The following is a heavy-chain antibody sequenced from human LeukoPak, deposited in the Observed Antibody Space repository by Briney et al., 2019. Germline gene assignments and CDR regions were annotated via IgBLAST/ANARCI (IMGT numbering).Heavy chain of an antibody. J-gene: IGHJ4*02. CDR3: ARALSSSSDFDC. CDR1: GGSISSYY. D-gene: IGHD6-6*01. Sequence: SETLSLTCTVSGGSISSYYWSWIRQPPGKGLEWIGRIYTGGSTNYNPSLKSRVTMSVDTSKNQFSLKLSSVTAADTAVYYCARALSSSSDFDCWGQGTLVTVSS. CDR2: IYTGGST. V-gene: IGHV4-4*07.